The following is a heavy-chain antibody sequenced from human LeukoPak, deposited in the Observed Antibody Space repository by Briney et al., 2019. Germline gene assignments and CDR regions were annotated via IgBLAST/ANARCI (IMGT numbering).Heavy chain of an antibody. CDR2: INHSGST. CDR1: GGSFSGYY. D-gene: IGHD5-18*01. Sequence: SETLSLTCAVYGGSFSGYYWSWVRQPPGKGLEWIGEINHSGSTNYNPSLKSRVTISVDTSKNQFSLKLSSVTAAYTAVYYCARRGYSYGSDYWGQGTLVTVSS. V-gene: IGHV4-34*01. CDR3: ARRGYSYGSDY. J-gene: IGHJ4*02.